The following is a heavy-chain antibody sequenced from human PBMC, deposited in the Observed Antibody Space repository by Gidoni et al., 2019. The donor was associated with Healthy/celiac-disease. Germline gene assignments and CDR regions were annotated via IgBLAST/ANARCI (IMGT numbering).Heavy chain of an antibody. Sequence: QVQLVQSGAEVTKPGASVKVSCKASGFTFTSYYMHWVRQAPGQGLEWMGIINPSGGSTSYEQKFQGRVTMTRDTSTSTGYMELSSLRSEDTAVYYCARDQGDIVVVPAAKGEMDDWGQGTLVTVSS. CDR2: INPSGGST. CDR1: GFTFTSYY. J-gene: IGHJ4*02. CDR3: ARDQGDIVVVPAAKGEMDD. D-gene: IGHD2-2*01. V-gene: IGHV1-46*01.